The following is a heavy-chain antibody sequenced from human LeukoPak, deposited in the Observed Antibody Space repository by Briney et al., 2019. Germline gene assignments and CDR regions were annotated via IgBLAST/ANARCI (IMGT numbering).Heavy chain of an antibody. D-gene: IGHD6-19*01. CDR2: ITASGTAM. J-gene: IGHJ4*02. CDR3: ARVPYSSGWPYDY. V-gene: IGHV3-48*02. Sequence: PSGGSLRLSCAASGFTFSSYSMNWVRQAPGKGLEWVSHITASGTAMFYADSVKGRFTISRDNAKNSLYLQMNSLRDEDTAVYYCARVPYSSGWPYDYWGQGTLVTVSS. CDR1: GFTFSSYS.